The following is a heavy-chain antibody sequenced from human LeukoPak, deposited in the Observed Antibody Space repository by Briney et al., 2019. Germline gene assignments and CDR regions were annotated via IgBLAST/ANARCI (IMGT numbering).Heavy chain of an antibody. Sequence: ASVKVSCKASGYTFNIYGISWVRQAPGQGLEWIGWISPFNGNTNYAQNIQGRATMTTDTSTSTAYMDLRSLRSDDTAVYYCARGIAAAESLDYWGQGTLVTVSS. CDR1: GYTFNIYG. CDR3: ARGIAAAESLDY. CDR2: ISPFNGNT. V-gene: IGHV1-18*01. D-gene: IGHD6-13*01. J-gene: IGHJ4*02.